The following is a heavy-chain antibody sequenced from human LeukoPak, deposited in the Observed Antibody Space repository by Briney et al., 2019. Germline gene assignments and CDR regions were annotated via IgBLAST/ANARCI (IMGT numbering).Heavy chain of an antibody. CDR2: IYYSGST. CDR1: GGSLSSGDYY. CDR3: ARLYCSGGSCSSENWYFDL. Sequence: PSETLSLTCTVSGGSLSSGDYYWSWIRQPPGKGLEWIGYIYYSGSTYYNPSLKSRVTISVDTSKNQFSLKLSSVTAADTAVYYCARLYCSGGSCSSENWYFDLWGRGTLVTVSS. J-gene: IGHJ2*01. V-gene: IGHV4-30-4*01. D-gene: IGHD2-15*01.